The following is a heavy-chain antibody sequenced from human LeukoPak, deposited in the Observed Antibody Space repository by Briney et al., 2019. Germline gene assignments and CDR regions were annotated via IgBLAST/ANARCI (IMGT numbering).Heavy chain of an antibody. CDR3: AKDRSSTTSCSNY. Sequence: GGSLRLSCAASGFTSSAYAMTWVRQAPGKGLEWVSAVTGISSNTYYADSVKGRFTISRDNSKNMLYLEMNSLRVEDTAIYYCAKDRSSTTSCSNYWGRGTLVTVSS. D-gene: IGHD2-2*01. J-gene: IGHJ4*02. CDR1: GFTSSAYA. CDR2: VTGISSNT. V-gene: IGHV3-23*01.